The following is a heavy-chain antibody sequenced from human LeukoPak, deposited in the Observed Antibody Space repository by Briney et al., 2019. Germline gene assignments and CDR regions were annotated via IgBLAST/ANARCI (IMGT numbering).Heavy chain of an antibody. CDR2: IYTSGST. V-gene: IGHV4-61*02. CDR1: GGSISSGSYY. Sequence: SSETLSLTCTVSGGSISSGSYYWRWIRQPAGTGLEWIGRIYTSGSTNYNPSLKSRVTISVDTSKNQFSLKLSSVTAADTAVYYCARDRDYGGNSESGLGWFDPWGQGTLVTVSS. D-gene: IGHD4-23*01. CDR3: ARDRDYGGNSESGLGWFDP. J-gene: IGHJ5*02.